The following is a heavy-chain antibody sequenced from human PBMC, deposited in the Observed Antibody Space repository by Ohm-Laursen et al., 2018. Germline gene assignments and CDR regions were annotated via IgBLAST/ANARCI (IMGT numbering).Heavy chain of an antibody. CDR3: ARDSSGSIGMDA. Sequence: ASVKVSCKASGFTFSNHYMHWMRQAPGQGLEWVGWISPNSGDTNYAQKFQGRVTMTRDTSISTAYMELSRLRSDDTAVYYCARDSSGSIGMDAWGQGTTVTVSS. CDR2: ISPNSGDT. V-gene: IGHV1-2*02. J-gene: IGHJ6*02. CDR1: GFTFSNHY. D-gene: IGHD1-7*01.